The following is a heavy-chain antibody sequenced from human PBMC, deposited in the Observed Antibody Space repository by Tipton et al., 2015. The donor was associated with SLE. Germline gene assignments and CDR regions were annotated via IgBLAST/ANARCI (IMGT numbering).Heavy chain of an antibody. CDR1: GFTFSDYY. V-gene: IGHV3-11*01. D-gene: IGHD6-13*01. CDR2: ISSSGSTI. J-gene: IGHJ5*02. CDR3: ARYSSSLYNWFDP. Sequence: SLRLSCAASGFTFSDYYMSWIRQAPGKGLEWVSYISSSGSTIYYADSAKGRFTISRDNAKNSLYLQMNSLRAEDTAVYYCARYSSSLYNWFDPWGQGTLVTVSS.